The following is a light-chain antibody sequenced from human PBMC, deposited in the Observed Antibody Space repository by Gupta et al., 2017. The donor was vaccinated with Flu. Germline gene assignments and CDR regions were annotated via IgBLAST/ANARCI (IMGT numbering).Light chain of an antibody. V-gene: IGLV1-36*01. CDR1: SSNIGNNA. Sequence: QSVLTQPPSGSEAPSKRVTISCSVRSSNIGNNAVNWYQHLPGKAHTLLIYYDDLRPSGVADRFSGSKSGPSASLAISGLQEEDEADYYCATWDDSLNGHVFGNGTKVTVL. J-gene: IGLJ1*01. CDR3: ATWDDSLNGHV. CDR2: YDD.